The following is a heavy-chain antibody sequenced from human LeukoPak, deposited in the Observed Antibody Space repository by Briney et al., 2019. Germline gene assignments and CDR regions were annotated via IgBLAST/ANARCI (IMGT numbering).Heavy chain of an antibody. CDR3: AKDGYSSSWYNWFDP. J-gene: IGHJ5*02. CDR2: ISGSGGST. V-gene: IGHV3-23*01. CDR1: GFTFSSYA. Sequence: GGSLRLSCAASGFTFSSYAMSWVRQAPGKGLEWVSAISGSGGSTYYADSVKGRFTISRDNSKNTLYLQMNSLSAEDTAVYYCAKDGYSSSWYNWFDPWGQGTLVAVSS. D-gene: IGHD6-13*01.